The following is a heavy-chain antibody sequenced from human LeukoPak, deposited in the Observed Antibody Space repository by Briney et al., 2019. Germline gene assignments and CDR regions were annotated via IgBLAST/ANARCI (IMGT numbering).Heavy chain of an antibody. V-gene: IGHV3-48*02. D-gene: IGHD3-3*01. Sequence: TGGSLRLSCAASGFTFSSYSMNWVRQAPGKGLEWVSYISSSSSTIYYADSVKGRITISRDNAKNSLYLQMNSLRDEDAAVYYCARDTGPDFWSGYYPYYFDYWGQGTLVTVSS. CDR1: GFTFSSYS. CDR3: ARDTGPDFWSGYYPYYFDY. CDR2: ISSSSSTI. J-gene: IGHJ4*02.